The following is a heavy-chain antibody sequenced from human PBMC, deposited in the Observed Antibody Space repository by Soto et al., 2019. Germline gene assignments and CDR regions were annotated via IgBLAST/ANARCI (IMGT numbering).Heavy chain of an antibody. V-gene: IGHV4-30-4*01. CDR3: ARVPGP. CDR2: IYHRGIT. Sequence: PSETLSLTCTVSGGSITSDEYYWSWIRQPPGKGLEYIAYIYHRGITDYNPSLKSRISISIDTSKNQFSLKLSSVTAADTAVYYCARVPGPWGQGTTVTVSS. CDR1: GGSITSDEYY. J-gene: IGHJ6*02.